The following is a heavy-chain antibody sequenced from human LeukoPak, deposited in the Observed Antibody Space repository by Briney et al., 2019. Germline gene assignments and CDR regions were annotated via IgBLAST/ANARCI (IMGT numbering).Heavy chain of an antibody. V-gene: IGHV3-7*01. CDR1: GFPFSSYW. J-gene: IGHJ4*02. Sequence: GGSLRLSCAASGFPFSSYWMSWVRQAPGKGLEWVANIKQGGGEKYYVDSVKGRFTISRDNAKNSLYLQINSLRVEDTAVYYCAREDHSNYNYWGQGTLATVSS. CDR3: AREDHSNYNY. D-gene: IGHD4-11*01. CDR2: IKQGGGEK.